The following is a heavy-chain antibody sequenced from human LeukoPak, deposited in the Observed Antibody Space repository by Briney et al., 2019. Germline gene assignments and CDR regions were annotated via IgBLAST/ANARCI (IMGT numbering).Heavy chain of an antibody. J-gene: IGHJ6*03. CDR2: INWNGGST. V-gene: IGHV3-20*04. CDR1: GFTFDDYG. CDR3: RRRHYYCYYMDV. Sequence: RPGGSLRLSCAASGFTFDDYGMSWVRHAPGKGLEWVSGINWNGGSTGYADSVKGRFTISRDNAKNSLYLQMNSLRAEDTAVYYCRRRHYYCYYMDVWGKGTTVTVSS.